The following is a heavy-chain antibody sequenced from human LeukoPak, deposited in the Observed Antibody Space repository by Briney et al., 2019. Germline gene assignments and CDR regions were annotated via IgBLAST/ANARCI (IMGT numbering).Heavy chain of an antibody. CDR1: GGSVSSSSYY. CDR2: IYYSGST. CDR3: ARRSGWTFDF. J-gene: IGHJ4*02. V-gene: IGHV4-39*01. D-gene: IGHD6-19*01. Sequence: SETLSLTCTVSGGSVSSSSYYWGSIRQPPGKGRGWIGSIYYSGSTYYNPSLKSRVTMSVDTSKNQFSLKLSSVTAADTAVYHWARRSGWTFDFWGQGTLSPSPQ.